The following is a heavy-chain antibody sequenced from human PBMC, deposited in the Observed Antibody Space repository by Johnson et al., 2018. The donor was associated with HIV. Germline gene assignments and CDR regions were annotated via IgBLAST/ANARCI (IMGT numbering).Heavy chain of an antibody. CDR1: GFTVSSNY. CDR3: ARLYCSSTSCYEGGGDAFDI. V-gene: IGHV3-66*02. Sequence: LVESGGGLVQPGGSLRISCAASGFTVSSNYMSWVRQAPGKGLEWVSVIYSGGSTYYADSVKGRFTISRDNSKNTLYLQMNSLRAEDTAVYYCARLYCSSTSCYEGGGDAFDIWGQGTMVTVSS. J-gene: IGHJ3*02. D-gene: IGHD2-2*01. CDR2: IYSGGST.